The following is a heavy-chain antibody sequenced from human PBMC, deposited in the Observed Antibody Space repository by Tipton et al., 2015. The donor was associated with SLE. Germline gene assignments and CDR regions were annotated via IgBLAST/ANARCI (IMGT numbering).Heavy chain of an antibody. V-gene: IGHV4-61*02. CDR2: IYSSGST. CDR3: AREATYSGSYYNWFDS. CDR1: GASISSGSYH. Sequence: TLSLTCTVSGASISSGSYHWAWIRQPAGKGLEWIGRIYSSGSTNENLSLKSRVSISKDTSKNQFSLKLSSGTAADTAVYYCAREATYSGSYYNWFDSWGQGTLVTVSP. J-gene: IGHJ5*02. D-gene: IGHD1-26*01.